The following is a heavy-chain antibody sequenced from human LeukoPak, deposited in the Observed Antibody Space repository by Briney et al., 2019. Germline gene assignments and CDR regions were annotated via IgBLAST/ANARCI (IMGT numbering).Heavy chain of an antibody. Sequence: QSGGSLRLSCAASGFTFSSYWMHWVRQAPGKGLVWVSRINSDGSSTSYADSVKGRFTISRDNAKNTLYLQMNSLRAEDTAVYYCEGTGYSSSWPHYYMDVWGKGTTVTVSS. J-gene: IGHJ6*03. D-gene: IGHD6-13*01. V-gene: IGHV3-74*01. CDR2: INSDGSST. CDR1: GFTFSSYW. CDR3: EGTGYSSSWPHYYMDV.